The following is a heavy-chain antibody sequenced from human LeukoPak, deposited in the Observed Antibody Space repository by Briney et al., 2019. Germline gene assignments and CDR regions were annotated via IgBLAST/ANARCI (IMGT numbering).Heavy chain of an antibody. D-gene: IGHD6-19*01. Sequence: ETLSLTCAVYGGSFSGYYWSWVRQAPGKGLEWVSAISGSGGSTYYADSVKGRFTISRDNSKNTLYLQMNSLRAEDTAVYYCAKDYSSGWFDAFDIWGQGTMVTVSS. V-gene: IGHV3-23*01. CDR1: GGSFSGYY. CDR3: AKDYSSGWFDAFDI. CDR2: ISGSGGST. J-gene: IGHJ3*02.